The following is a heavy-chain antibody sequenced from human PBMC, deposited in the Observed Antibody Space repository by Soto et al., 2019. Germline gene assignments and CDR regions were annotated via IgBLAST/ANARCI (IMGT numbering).Heavy chain of an antibody. CDR2: INHSGST. J-gene: IGHJ5*02. V-gene: IGHV4-34*01. CDR1: GGSFSGYY. D-gene: IGHD5-18*01. Sequence: PSETLSLTCAVFGGSFSGYYWSWIRQPPGKGLEWIGEINHSGSTNYNPSLKSRVTISVDTSKNQFSLKLRSVTAEHTAVYSCEASKAWIQLLFDPWSQGTLVTVSS. CDR3: EASKAWIQLLFDP.